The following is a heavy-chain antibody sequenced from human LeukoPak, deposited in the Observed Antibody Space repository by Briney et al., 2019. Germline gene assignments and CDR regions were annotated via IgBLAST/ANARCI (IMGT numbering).Heavy chain of an antibody. CDR3: ARDYDSTPYDY. J-gene: IGHJ4*02. CDR1: QYTFTDYA. D-gene: IGHD3-22*01. CDR2: INAGNGNT. Sequence: GASVKVSCKASQYTFTDYAVHWVRQAPGQRLEWMGWINAGNGNTKYSQKFQGRVTITRDTSASTAYMELSSLRSEDTAVYYCARDYDSTPYDYWGQGTLVTVSS. V-gene: IGHV1-3*01.